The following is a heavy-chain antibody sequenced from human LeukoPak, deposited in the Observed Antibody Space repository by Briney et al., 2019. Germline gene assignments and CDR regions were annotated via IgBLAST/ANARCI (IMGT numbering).Heavy chain of an antibody. D-gene: IGHD2-21*02. J-gene: IGHJ4*02. CDR1: AFTFSNYW. CDR2: IKEDGGEI. Sequence: GGSLRLSCAAPAFTFSNYWMSWVRQAPGKGPEWVANIKEDGGEINYLDSVKGRFTISRDNAKNSLYLQMNSLRAEDTAVYYCASAYCGGDCYYGFDYWGQGTLVTVSS. V-gene: IGHV3-7*01. CDR3: ASAYCGGDCYYGFDY.